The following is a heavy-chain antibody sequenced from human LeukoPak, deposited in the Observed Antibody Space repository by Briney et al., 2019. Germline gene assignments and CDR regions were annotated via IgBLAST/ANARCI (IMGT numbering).Heavy chain of an antibody. J-gene: IGHJ6*03. V-gene: IGHV3-30*14. D-gene: IGHD6-6*01. CDR2: ISYDGSNK. CDR1: GFTFSSYA. CDR3: ARGLDSSSSGYHYYMDV. Sequence: PGRSLRLSCAASGFTFSSYAMHWVRQAPGKGLEWVAVISYDGSNKYYADSVKGRFTISRDNSKNTLYPQMNSLRAEDTAVYYCARGLDSSSSGYHYYMDVWGKGTTVTVSS.